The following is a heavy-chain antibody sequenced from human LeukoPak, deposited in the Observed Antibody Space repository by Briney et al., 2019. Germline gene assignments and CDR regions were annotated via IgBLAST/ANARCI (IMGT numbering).Heavy chain of an antibody. J-gene: IGHJ4*02. CDR1: GGSISGYY. V-gene: IGHV4-59*01. CDR3: ARNYDSSGYTAFGY. CDR2: IYSSGST. D-gene: IGHD3-22*01. Sequence: SETLSFTCTVSGGSISGYYWSWIRQPPGQELEWFGHIYSSGSTKYNPSLKSRVTISVDTSKNQFSLKLSSVTAADTAVYYCARNYDSSGYTAFGYWGRGTLLTVSS.